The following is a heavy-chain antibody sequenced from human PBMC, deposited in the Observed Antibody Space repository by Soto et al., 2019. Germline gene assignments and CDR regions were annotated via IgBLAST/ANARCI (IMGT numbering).Heavy chain of an antibody. CDR2: IYHSGST. CDR3: ARGMTTVINNWFDP. Sequence: SETLSLTCAVSGGSISSGGYSWSWIRQPPGKGLEWIGYIYHSGSTYYNPSLKSRVTISVDRSKNQFSLKLSSVTAADTAVYYCARGMTTVINNWFDPWGQGTLVTVSS. CDR1: GGSISSGGYS. V-gene: IGHV4-30-2*01. D-gene: IGHD4-4*01. J-gene: IGHJ5*02.